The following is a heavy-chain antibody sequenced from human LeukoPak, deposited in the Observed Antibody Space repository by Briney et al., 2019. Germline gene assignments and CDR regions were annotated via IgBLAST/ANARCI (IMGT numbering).Heavy chain of an antibody. CDR1: GYTFSSYW. V-gene: IGHV5-51*01. Sequence: GESLKISCKGSGYTFSSYWIGWVRQMPGKGLEWMGIIYPGDSDTRYSPSLQGQVTISLDTSIGTAYLQWGSLKAPDTAIYYWARQNDFRLHYWGQGTLVTVSS. D-gene: IGHD3-3*01. CDR3: ARQNDFRLHY. J-gene: IGHJ4*02. CDR2: IYPGDSDT.